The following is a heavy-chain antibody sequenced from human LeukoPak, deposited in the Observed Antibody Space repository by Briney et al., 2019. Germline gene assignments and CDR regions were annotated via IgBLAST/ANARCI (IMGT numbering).Heavy chain of an antibody. CDR2: ISTNGGNT. J-gene: IGHJ4*02. V-gene: IGHV3-64*01. CDR1: GFTFSSYA. Sequence: GGSLRLSCAASGFTFSSYAMQWVRQAPGRGLEYVSAISTNGGNTYYANSVKGRFTISRDNSKNTVYLQMGRLRPEDMAVYYCAGGLPCRGGGSDYWGQGTLVTVSS. CDR3: AGGLPCRGGGSDY. D-gene: IGHD3-16*01.